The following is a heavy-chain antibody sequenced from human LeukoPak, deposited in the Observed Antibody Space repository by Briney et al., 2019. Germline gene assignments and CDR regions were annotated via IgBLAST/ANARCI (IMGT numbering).Heavy chain of an antibody. CDR2: ISYDGSNK. V-gene: IGHV3-30*18. Sequence: PGGSLRLSCAASGFTLSSYGMHWVRQAPGKGLEWVAVISYDGSNKYYADSVKGRFTISRDNSKNTLYLQMNSLRAEDTAVYYCAKGIQLWSYFDYWGQGTLVTVSS. CDR3: AKGIQLWSYFDY. CDR1: GFTLSSYG. J-gene: IGHJ4*02. D-gene: IGHD5-18*01.